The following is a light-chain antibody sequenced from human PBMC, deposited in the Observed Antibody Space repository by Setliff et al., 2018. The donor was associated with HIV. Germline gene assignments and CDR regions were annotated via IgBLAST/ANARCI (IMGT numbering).Light chain of an antibody. CDR1: SSNFGAGYD. J-gene: IGLJ1*01. V-gene: IGLV1-40*01. CDR2: GNN. CDR3: QSYDSSLSAYV. Sequence: ALTQPPSVSGTPGQRVTISCTGSSSNFGAGYDVHWYQQLPGTAPKLLISGNNNQPSGVPDRFSGSKSGTSASLAITGLQAEDEADYYCQSYDSSLSAYVFGTGTKVTVL.